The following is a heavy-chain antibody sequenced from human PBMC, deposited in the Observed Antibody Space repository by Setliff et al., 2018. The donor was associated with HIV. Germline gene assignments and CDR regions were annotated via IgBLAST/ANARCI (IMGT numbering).Heavy chain of an antibody. CDR3: ARGLEYDHSVGYFDD. V-gene: IGHV4-39*07. CDR1: GGSISRSRNY. D-gene: IGHD1-1*01. J-gene: IGHJ4*01. CDR2: IFYSGIT. Sequence: SETLSLTCTVSGGSISRSRNYWGWIRQPPGKGLEWIGSIFYSGITNYNPSLKSRVTISFDTSKEQFSLKLTSVTAADTAVYYCARGLEYDHSVGYFDDWGQGMLVTVSS.